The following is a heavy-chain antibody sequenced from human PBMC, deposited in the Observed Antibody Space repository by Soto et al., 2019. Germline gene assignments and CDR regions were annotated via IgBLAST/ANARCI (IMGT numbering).Heavy chain of an antibody. V-gene: IGHV3-30-3*01. Sequence: PGGSLRLSCAASGFTFSSYAMHWVRQAPGKGLEWVAVISYDGGNKYYADSVKGRFTISRDNSKNTLYLKMNSLRAEDTAVYYCARDGAVGLLPYDFWSGQYGRDVWGQGTTVTVSS. CDR3: ARDGAVGLLPYDFWSGQYGRDV. CDR2: ISYDGGNK. J-gene: IGHJ6*02. D-gene: IGHD3-3*01. CDR1: GFTFSSYA.